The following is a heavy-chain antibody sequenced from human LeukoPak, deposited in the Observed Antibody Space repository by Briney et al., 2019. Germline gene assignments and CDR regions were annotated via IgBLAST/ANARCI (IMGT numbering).Heavy chain of an antibody. Sequence: GGSLRLSCAASGIAFTSFAMNWVRQAPGRGLEWVAGITETGDRAYYADSVRGRFTISRDNSNETLYLQMNSLRAEDTAVYYCAKDIAQGYTYGTIEQDYWGQGTLVTVSS. CDR3: AKDIAQGYTYGTIEQDY. CDR2: ITETGDRA. V-gene: IGHV3-23*01. CDR1: GIAFTSFA. D-gene: IGHD5-18*01. J-gene: IGHJ4*02.